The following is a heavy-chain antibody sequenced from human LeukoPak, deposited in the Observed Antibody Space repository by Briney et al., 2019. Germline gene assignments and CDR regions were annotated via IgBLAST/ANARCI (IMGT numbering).Heavy chain of an antibody. J-gene: IGHJ5*02. CDR2: INQDGSEK. Sequence: GSLRPSCAASGFTFSRYWMSWGRQAPGKGLEWVASINQDGSEKYYVDSVKGRFTISRDNAKNSLYLQMNSLRAEDTAVYYCARALVVVAACWFDPWGQGTLVTVSS. CDR3: ARALVVVAACWFDP. D-gene: IGHD2-15*01. CDR1: GFTFSRYW. V-gene: IGHV3-7*05.